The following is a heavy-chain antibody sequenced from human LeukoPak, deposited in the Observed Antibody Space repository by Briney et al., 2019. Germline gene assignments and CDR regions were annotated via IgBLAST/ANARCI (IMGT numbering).Heavy chain of an antibody. CDR1: GYNFRDAA. Sequence: PGGSLRLSWAASGYNFRDAAVTWVRQAPGKGLEWFSLISFSGDNSYYADSVKGRFTISRDNSKNTLSLQMNSLRVEDTAIYYCAKDIQLSTWGLGTMVTVSS. J-gene: IGHJ3*01. CDR2: ISFSGDNS. CDR3: AKDIQLST. V-gene: IGHV3-23*01. D-gene: IGHD5-24*01.